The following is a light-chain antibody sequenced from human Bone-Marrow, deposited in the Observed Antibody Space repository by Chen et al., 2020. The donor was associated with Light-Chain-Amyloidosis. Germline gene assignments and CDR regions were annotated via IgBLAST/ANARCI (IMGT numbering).Light chain of an antibody. J-gene: IGLJ2*01. CDR2: EGT. CDR3: CSYSGRTTFVL. CDR1: GNDVGGYNL. V-gene: IGLV2-23*03. Sequence: QSALTQPASVSGSPGQSITISCTGTGNDVGGYNLVSWYQQHPGQAPKLIIYEGTQRPSGITDRFSGSKSGNPASLTISGLQAEDESDFYCCSYSGRTTFVLFGGGTKLTFL.